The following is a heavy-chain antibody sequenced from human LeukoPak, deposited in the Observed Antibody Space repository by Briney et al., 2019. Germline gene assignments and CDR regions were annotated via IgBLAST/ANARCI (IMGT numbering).Heavy chain of an antibody. J-gene: IGHJ4*02. D-gene: IGHD4-11*01. CDR2: ISSSGTTI. V-gene: IGHV3-11*01. CDR1: GFTFSDYF. CDR3: GKRLGYSNYDPFDY. Sequence: GGSLRLSCTASGFTFSDYFMTWIRQAPGKGLEWVSYISSSGTTIFYADSVKGRFTISRDNAKNSLYLQMNSLRAEDTAVYYCGKRLGYSNYDPFDYWGQEPLVTVSS.